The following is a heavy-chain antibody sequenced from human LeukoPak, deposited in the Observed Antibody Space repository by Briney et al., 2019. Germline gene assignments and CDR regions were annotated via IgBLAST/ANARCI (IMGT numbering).Heavy chain of an antibody. CDR2: ISSSSSYI. D-gene: IGHD4/OR15-4a*01. Sequence: PGGSLRLYCAASGFTFSSYSMNWVRQAPGKGLEWVSSISSSSSYIYYADSVKGRFTISRDNAKNSLYLQMNSLRAEDTAVYYCAKDFRGASDYWGQGTLVTVSS. V-gene: IGHV3-21*01. J-gene: IGHJ4*02. CDR1: GFTFSSYS. CDR3: AKDFRGASDY.